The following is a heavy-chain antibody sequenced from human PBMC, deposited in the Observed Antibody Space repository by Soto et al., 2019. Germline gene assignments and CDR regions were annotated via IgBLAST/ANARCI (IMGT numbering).Heavy chain of an antibody. CDR1: GYTFTSYA. V-gene: IGHV1-3*01. CDR2: INAGNGNT. J-gene: IGHJ3*02. Sequence: ASVKVSCKASGYTFTSYAMHWVRQAPGQRLEWMGWINAGNGNTKYSQKFQGRVTITRDTSASTAYMELSSLRSEDTAVYYCARGYYDYVWGSYRYTGNTLDAFDICGQRTMVTVSS. CDR3: ARGYYDYVWGSYRYTGNTLDAFDI. D-gene: IGHD3-16*02.